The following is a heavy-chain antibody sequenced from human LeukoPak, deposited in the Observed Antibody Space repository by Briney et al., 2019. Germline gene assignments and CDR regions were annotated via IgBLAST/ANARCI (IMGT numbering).Heavy chain of an antibody. CDR2: IIPILGIA. J-gene: IGHJ1*01. CDR1: GGTFSSYA. Sequence: ASVKVSCTASGGTFSSYAISWVRQAPGQGLEWMGRIIPILGIANYAQKFQGRVTITADKSTSTAYMELSSLRSEDSAMYYCTRGGPVAGTHKYFQHWGQGTLVTVSS. D-gene: IGHD6-19*01. CDR3: TRGGPVAGTHKYFQH. V-gene: IGHV1-69*04.